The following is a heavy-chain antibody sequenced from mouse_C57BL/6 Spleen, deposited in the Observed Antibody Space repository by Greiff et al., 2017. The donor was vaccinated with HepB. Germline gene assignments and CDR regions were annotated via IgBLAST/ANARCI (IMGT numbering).Heavy chain of an antibody. V-gene: IGHV1-52*01. D-gene: IGHD1-1*01. CDR3: ARRKDYYGSSWYFDV. CDR1: GYTFTSYW. J-gene: IGHJ1*03. CDR2: IDPSDSET. Sequence: QVHVKQPGAELVRPGSSVKLSCKASGYTFTSYWMHWVKQRPIQGLEWIGNIDPSDSETHYNQKFKDKATLTVDKSSSTAYMQLSSLTSEDSAVYYCARRKDYYGSSWYFDVWGTGTTVTVSS.